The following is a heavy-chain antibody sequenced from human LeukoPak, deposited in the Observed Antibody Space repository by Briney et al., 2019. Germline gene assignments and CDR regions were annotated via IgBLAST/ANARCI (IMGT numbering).Heavy chain of an antibody. Sequence: GGSLRLSCAASGFTFSSYSMNWVRQAPGKGLEWVSSISSSSSYIYYADSVKGRFTISRDNAKNSLYLQMNRLRAEETDVYYCAREPQYYYHTSGYCDYWGQGTLVTVS. CDR1: GFTFSSYS. CDR2: ISSSSSYI. D-gene: IGHD3-22*01. CDR3: AREPQYYYHTSGYCDY. V-gene: IGHV3-21*01. J-gene: IGHJ4*02.